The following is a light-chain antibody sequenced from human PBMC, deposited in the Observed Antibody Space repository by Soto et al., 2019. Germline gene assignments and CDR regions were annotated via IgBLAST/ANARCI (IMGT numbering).Light chain of an antibody. CDR3: QQSHSVPLT. CDR1: QSISSW. Sequence: DIQMTQSPSTLSASVGDRVTTTCRASQSISSWLAWYQQKPGKAPKLLIYAASNLQSGVPSRFSGSGSGTDFTLTISSLQPEDFATYYCQQSHSVPLTFGGGTKVDIK. CDR2: AAS. J-gene: IGKJ4*01. V-gene: IGKV1-39*01.